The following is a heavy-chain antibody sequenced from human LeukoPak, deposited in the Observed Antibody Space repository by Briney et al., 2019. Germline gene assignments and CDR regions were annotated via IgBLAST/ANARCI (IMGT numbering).Heavy chain of an antibody. CDR1: GGSINSYY. D-gene: IGHD3-22*01. CDR2: IYDSGST. J-gene: IGHJ3*02. CDR3: ACLTTADAFDI. Sequence: SETLSLTCTVSGGSINSYYWSWIRQPPGKGLEWIGYIYDSGSTNYNPSLKSRVTISVDTSNNQFSLKLSSVTAADTAVYYCACLTTADAFDIWSQGTMVTVSS. V-gene: IGHV4-59*01.